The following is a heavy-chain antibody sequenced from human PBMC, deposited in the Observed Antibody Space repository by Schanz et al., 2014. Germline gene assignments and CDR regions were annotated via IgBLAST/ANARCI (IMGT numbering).Heavy chain of an antibody. D-gene: IGHD1-26*01. V-gene: IGHV3-9*01. Sequence: QVLESGGGLVQPGRSLRLSCAGSGFTFHDYAMHWVRQAPGKGLEWVSGISWNSGSIRYADSVKGRFTISRDNSKNTLYLQMNSLRPEDTAVYYCAKEGSIYWDRSVDYWGQGTLVTVSS. CDR1: GFTFHDYA. J-gene: IGHJ4*02. CDR2: ISWNSGSI. CDR3: AKEGSIYWDRSVDY.